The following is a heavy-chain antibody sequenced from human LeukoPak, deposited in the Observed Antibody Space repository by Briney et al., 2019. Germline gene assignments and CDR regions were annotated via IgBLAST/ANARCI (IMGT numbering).Heavy chain of an antibody. J-gene: IGHJ5*02. CDR2: IYYSGST. D-gene: IGHD6-13*01. Sequence: SQTLSLTCTVSGGSISSGGYYWSWIRQHPGKGLEWIGYIYYSGSTYYNPSLKSRVTISVDTSKNQFSLKLSSVTAADTAVYYCARSATFIAAADNWFDPWGQGTLVTVSS. CDR3: ARSATFIAAADNWFDP. V-gene: IGHV4-31*03. CDR1: GGSISSGGYY.